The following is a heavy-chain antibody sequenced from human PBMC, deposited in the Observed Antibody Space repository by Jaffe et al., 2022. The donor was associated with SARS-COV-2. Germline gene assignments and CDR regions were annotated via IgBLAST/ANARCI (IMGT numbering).Heavy chain of an antibody. J-gene: IGHJ6*02. V-gene: IGHV3-23*01. CDR2: ISGSGGST. CDR3: AKSHGLNSGTGSSSAAYYYYYGMDV. CDR1: GFTFSSYA. D-gene: IGHD6-6*01. Sequence: EVQLLESGGGLVQPGGSLRLSCAASGFTFSSYAMSWVRQAPGKGLEWVSAISGSGGSTYYADSVKGRFTISRDNSKNTLYLQMNSLRAEDTAVYYCAKSHGLNSGTGSSSAAYYYYYGMDVWGQGTTVTVSS.